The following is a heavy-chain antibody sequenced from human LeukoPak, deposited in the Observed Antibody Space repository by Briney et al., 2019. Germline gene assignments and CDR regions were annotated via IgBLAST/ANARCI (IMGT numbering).Heavy chain of an antibody. CDR3: ARETSNLAALDY. J-gene: IGHJ4*02. Sequence: GRSLRLSCAASGFTFSSYAMHWVRQAPGKGLEWVAVISYDGSNKYYADSVKGRFTISRDNSKNTLYPQMNSLRAEDTAVYYCARETSNLAALDYWGQGTLVTVSS. CDR1: GFTFSSYA. V-gene: IGHV3-30*04. D-gene: IGHD6-13*01. CDR2: ISYDGSNK.